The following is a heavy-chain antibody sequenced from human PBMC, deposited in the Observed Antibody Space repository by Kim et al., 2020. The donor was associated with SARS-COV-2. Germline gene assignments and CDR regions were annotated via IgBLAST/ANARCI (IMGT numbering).Heavy chain of an antibody. Sequence: GGSLRLSCAASGFTFSSYGMHWVRQAPGKGLEWVAVISYDGSNKYYADSGKGRFTISRDNSKNTLYLQMNSLRAEDTAVYYCARHITMVRGPLLAQASGGTDARGQANTVPVSS. CDR1: GFTFSSYG. V-gene: IGHV3-33*05. D-gene: IGHD3-10*01. CDR3: ARHITMVRGPLLAQASGGTDA. J-gene: IGHJ6*02. CDR2: ISYDGSNK.